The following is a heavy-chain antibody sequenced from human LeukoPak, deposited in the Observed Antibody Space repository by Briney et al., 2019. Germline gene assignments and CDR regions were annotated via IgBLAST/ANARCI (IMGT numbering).Heavy chain of an antibody. D-gene: IGHD2-8*02. CDR1: GFTFSSYA. CDR3: ARDRAIRGVYYFDY. CDR2: ISSSSSTI. Sequence: PGGSLRLSCAASGFTFSSYAMSWVRQAPGKGLEWVSYISSSSSTIYYADSVKGRFTISRDNAKNSLYLQMNSLRAEDTAVYYCARDRAIRGVYYFDYWGQGTLVTVSS. V-gene: IGHV3-48*04. J-gene: IGHJ4*02.